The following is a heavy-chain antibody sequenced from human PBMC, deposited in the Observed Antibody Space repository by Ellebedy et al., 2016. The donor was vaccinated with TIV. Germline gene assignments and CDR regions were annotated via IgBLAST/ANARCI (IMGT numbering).Heavy chain of an antibody. V-gene: IGHV1-3*01. Sequence: AASVKVSCKASGYTFTSYAMHWVRQAPGQRLEWMGWINAGNGNTKYSQKFQGIVTITRDTSASKAYMELSSLRSEDTAVYYCAAGFGDRGDTWGQGTLVTVSS. CDR2: INAGNGNT. CDR3: AAGFGDRGDT. CDR1: GYTFTSYA. D-gene: IGHD3-10*01. J-gene: IGHJ5*02.